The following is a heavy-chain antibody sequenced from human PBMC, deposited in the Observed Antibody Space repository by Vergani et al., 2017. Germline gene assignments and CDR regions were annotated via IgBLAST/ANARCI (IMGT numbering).Heavy chain of an antibody. V-gene: IGHV3-23*01. CDR3: AKDDLPPGDYVADAFDI. CDR1: GFTSSSYA. CDR2: ISGSGGST. Sequence: EVQLLESGGGLVQPGGSLRLSCAASGFTSSSYAMSWVRQAPGKGREWVSAISGSGGSTYYADSVKGRSTISRDNSTNTLYLQMNSLRAEDTAVYYCAKDDLPPGDYVADAFDIWGQGTMVTVSS. J-gene: IGHJ3*02. D-gene: IGHD4-17*01.